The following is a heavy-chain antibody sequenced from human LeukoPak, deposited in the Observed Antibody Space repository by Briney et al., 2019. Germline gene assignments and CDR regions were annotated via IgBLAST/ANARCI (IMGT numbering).Heavy chain of an antibody. CDR2: IYYSGST. CDR1: GGSISSSSYY. V-gene: IGHV4-39*01. CDR3: ARSGSSRDRWFDP. D-gene: IGHD6-6*01. Sequence: SETLSLTCTVSGGSISSSSYYWGWIRQPPGKGLEWIGSIYYSGSTYYNPSLKSRVTISVDTSKNQFSLKLSSVTAADTAVYYCARSGSSRDRWFDPWGQGTLVTVSS. J-gene: IGHJ5*02.